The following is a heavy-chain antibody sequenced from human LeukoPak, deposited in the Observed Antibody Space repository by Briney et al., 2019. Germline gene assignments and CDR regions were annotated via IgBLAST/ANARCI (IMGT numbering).Heavy chain of an antibody. J-gene: IGHJ4*02. Sequence: SVKVSCKASGGTFSSYAISWVRQAPGQGLEWMGRIIPILGIANYAQKFQGRVTITADKSSSTAYMELSSLRSEDTAVYYCESLGPYGSGSYFLDYWGQGTLVTVSS. CDR1: GGTFSSYA. V-gene: IGHV1-69*04. CDR2: IIPILGIA. CDR3: ESLGPYGSGSYFLDY. D-gene: IGHD3-10*01.